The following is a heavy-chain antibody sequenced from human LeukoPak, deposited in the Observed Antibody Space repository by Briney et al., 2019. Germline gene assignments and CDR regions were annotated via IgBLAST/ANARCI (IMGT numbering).Heavy chain of an antibody. D-gene: IGHD3-9*01. CDR1: GFTFTSYA. J-gene: IGHJ1*01. CDR2: ISYDGSNK. Sequence: PGRSLRLSCAASGFTFTSYAMHWVRQAPGKGLEWVAFISYDGSNKYYADSVKGRFTISRDNSKNTLYLQMNSLRAEDTAVYYCAREGIVTGPLGEYFQHWGQGTLATVSS. CDR3: AREGIVTGPLGEYFQH. V-gene: IGHV3-30-3*01.